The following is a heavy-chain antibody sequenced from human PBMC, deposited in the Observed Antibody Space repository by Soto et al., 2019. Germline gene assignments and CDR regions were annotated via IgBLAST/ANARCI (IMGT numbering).Heavy chain of an antibody. V-gene: IGHV3-53*01. CDR2: IYSGGST. D-gene: IGHD3-22*01. CDR1: GSTASSNN. Sequence: EVQLVESGGGLIQPGGSLSLSGAASGSTASSNNMSWVRQAPGKGLEWVSVIYSGGSTYYADSVKGRFTISRDNSKNTLYLQMNSLRAEDTAVYYCARDRVESGYPEYFQHWGQGTLVTVSS. CDR3: ARDRVESGYPEYFQH. J-gene: IGHJ1*01.